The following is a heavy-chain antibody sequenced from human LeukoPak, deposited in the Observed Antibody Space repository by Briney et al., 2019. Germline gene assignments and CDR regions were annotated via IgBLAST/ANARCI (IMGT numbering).Heavy chain of an antibody. Sequence: ASVKVSCKTSGYIFTGYYIYWVRQAPGQGFEWIGWIDPNSGGTNYSQNFQGRVNMARDTSVSTAFMDLRGLTYDDTAIYFCARKGRSTLDYWGQGTLVTLSS. D-gene: IGHD1-26*01. J-gene: IGHJ4*02. CDR3: ARKGRSTLDY. V-gene: IGHV1-2*02. CDR2: IDPNSGGT. CDR1: GYIFTGYY.